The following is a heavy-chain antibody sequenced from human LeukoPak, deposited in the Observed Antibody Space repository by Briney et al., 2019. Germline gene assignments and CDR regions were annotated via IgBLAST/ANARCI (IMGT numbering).Heavy chain of an antibody. J-gene: IGHJ4*02. CDR1: GFTFSSYG. CDR2: ISYDGSNK. CDR3: ASPRMGLVVAAYGY. D-gene: IGHD2-15*01. Sequence: GGSLRLSCAASGFTFSSYGLHWVRQAPGKGLEWVAGISYDGSNKYYADSVKGRFTISRDNSKNTVYLQMNSLRAEDTAVYYCASPRMGLVVAAYGYWGQGTLVTVSS. V-gene: IGHV3-30*07.